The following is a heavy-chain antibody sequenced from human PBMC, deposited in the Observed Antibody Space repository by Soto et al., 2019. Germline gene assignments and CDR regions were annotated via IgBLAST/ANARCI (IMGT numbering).Heavy chain of an antibody. J-gene: IGHJ6*02. CDR2: INPNSGGT. CDR1: GYTFTGYY. V-gene: IGHV1-2*04. D-gene: IGHD2-8*01. CDR3: AREGRCTNGVCYFPADSYYYYGIDV. Sequence: GASVKVSCKASGYTFTGYYMHWVRQAPGQGLEWMGWINPNSGGTNYAQKFQGWVTMTRDTSISTAYMELSRLRSDDTAVYYCAREGRCTNGVCYFPADSYYYYGIDVWGQGTTVTVSS.